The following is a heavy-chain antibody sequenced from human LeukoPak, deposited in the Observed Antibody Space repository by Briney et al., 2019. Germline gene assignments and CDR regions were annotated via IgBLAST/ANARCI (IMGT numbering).Heavy chain of an antibody. J-gene: IGHJ4*02. CDR1: GFTFSDHY. CDR3: ARLELGYCSSTSCPNPSFDY. D-gene: IGHD2-2*01. Sequence: GGSLRLSCAASGFTFSDHYMDWVRQAPGKGLEWVSSISSSSSYIYYADSVKGRFTISRDNAKNSLYLQMNSLRAEDTAVYYCARLELGYCSSTSCPNPSFDYWGQGTLVTVSS. V-gene: IGHV3-21*01. CDR2: ISSSSSYI.